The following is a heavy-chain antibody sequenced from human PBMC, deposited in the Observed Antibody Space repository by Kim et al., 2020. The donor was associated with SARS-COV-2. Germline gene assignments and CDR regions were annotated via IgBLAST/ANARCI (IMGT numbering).Heavy chain of an antibody. J-gene: IGHJ4*02. CDR1: GGSFSGYY. D-gene: IGHD4-17*01. CDR3: ARRGRTTVDY. Sequence: SETLSLTCAVYGGSFSGYYWSWIRQPPGKGLEWIGEINHSGSTNYNPSLKSRVTISVDTSKNQFSLKLSSVTAADTAVYYCARRGRTTVDYWGQGTLVTV. CDR2: INHSGST. V-gene: IGHV4-34*01.